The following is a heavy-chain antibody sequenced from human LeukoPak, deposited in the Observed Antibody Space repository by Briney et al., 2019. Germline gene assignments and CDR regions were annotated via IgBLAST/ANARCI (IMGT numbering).Heavy chain of an antibody. CDR2: ICYSGST. CDR3: ARHGNGAFDI. V-gene: IGHV4-59*08. D-gene: IGHD1-1*01. Sequence: SETLSLTCTVSGGSISSYYWSWIRQPPGKGLEWIGFICYSGSTNYSPSLKSRVTISVDTSKNQFSLKLTSVTAADTAVYYCARHGNGAFDIWGQGTMVTVSS. CDR1: GGSISSYY. J-gene: IGHJ3*02.